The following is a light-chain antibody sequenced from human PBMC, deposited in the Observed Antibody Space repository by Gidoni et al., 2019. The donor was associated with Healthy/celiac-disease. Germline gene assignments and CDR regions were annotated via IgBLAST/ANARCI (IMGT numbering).Light chain of an antibody. CDR1: QSVSSY. CDR2: DAS. CDR3: QQRSNWPPWT. J-gene: IGKJ1*01. Sequence: EIVLTHSPATLSLSPGERATLSCRASQSVSSYLAWYQQKPGQAPRLLIYDASNRATGIPARFSGSGSGTDFTLTISSLEPEDFAVYYCQQRSNWPPWTFXXXTKVEIK. V-gene: IGKV3-11*01.